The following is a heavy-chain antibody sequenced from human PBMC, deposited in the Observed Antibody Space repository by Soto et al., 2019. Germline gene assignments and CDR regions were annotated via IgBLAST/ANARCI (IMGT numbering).Heavy chain of an antibody. Sequence: PGGSLRLSCAGSGFTFGDSYMSWIRQAPGKGLEWLSYISPGSRYPAYADSVKGRFTVSRDNAKNTVYLHVNTLRDEDTAVYYCARGGAMGVDYWGQGTLVTVSS. CDR2: ISPGSRYP. V-gene: IGHV3-11*06. CDR1: GFTFGDSY. J-gene: IGHJ4*02. CDR3: ARGGAMGVDY. D-gene: IGHD1-26*01.